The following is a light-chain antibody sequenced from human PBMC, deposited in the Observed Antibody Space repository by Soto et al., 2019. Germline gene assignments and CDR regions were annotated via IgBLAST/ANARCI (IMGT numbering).Light chain of an antibody. J-gene: IGLJ1*01. CDR1: SSNIGSNF. CDR3: AAWDDSLSGSYV. CDR2: RNN. Sequence: QSALAQPTSASGTPGQRVTISCSGSSSNIGSNFVYWYQQLPGTAPKLLIHRNNQRPSGVPDRFSGSKSGTSASLAISGLRSEDEADYYCAAWDDSLSGSYVFGTGTKVTVL. V-gene: IGLV1-47*01.